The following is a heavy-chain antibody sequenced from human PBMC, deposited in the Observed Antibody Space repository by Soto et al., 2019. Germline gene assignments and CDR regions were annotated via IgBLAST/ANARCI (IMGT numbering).Heavy chain of an antibody. Sequence: EVQLLDSGGGLVQPGGSLRLSCAASGFTFSSYAMSWVRQAPGKGLEWVSSISGSGGGTYYADSVKGRFTISRDNSKKTLYLQMNSLRAEDTAVFYCAKSRGSGTYFNPSDAFDIWGQGKMVTVSS. J-gene: IGHJ3*02. CDR1: GFTFSSYA. D-gene: IGHD3-10*01. CDR2: ISGSGGGT. V-gene: IGHV3-23*01. CDR3: AKSRGSGTYFNPSDAFDI.